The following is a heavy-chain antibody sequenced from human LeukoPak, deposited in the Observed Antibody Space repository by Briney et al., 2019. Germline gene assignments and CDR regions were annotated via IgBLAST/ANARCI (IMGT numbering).Heavy chain of an antibody. Sequence: GGSLRLSCAASGFTFSSYAMSWVRQAPGKGLEWVSAISGSGGSTYYADSVKGRFTISRDTSKNTLYLQMNSLRAEDTAVYYCARGSGYGGNAYYFDFWGQGTLVTVSS. CDR1: GFTFSSYA. CDR3: ARGSGYGGNAYYFDF. V-gene: IGHV3-23*01. J-gene: IGHJ4*02. D-gene: IGHD4-23*01. CDR2: ISGSGGST.